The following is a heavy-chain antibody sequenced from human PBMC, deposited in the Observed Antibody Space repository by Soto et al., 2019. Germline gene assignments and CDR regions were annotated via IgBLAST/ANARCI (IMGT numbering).Heavy chain of an antibody. J-gene: IGHJ5*02. D-gene: IGHD2-2*01. CDR2: ISAYNGNT. Sequence: GASVKVSCKASGYTFTSYGISWVRQAPGQGLEWMGWISAYNGNTNYAQKLQGRVTMTTDTSTSTAYMELRSLRSDDTAVYYCARLLVCSSTSCLLEPAHWFDPWGQGTLVTVSS. V-gene: IGHV1-18*01. CDR3: ARLLVCSSTSCLLEPAHWFDP. CDR1: GYTFTSYG.